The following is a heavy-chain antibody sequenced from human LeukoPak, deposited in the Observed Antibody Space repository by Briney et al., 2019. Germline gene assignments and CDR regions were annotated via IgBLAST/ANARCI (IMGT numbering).Heavy chain of an antibody. CDR1: GYTFTDYF. CDR3: ARDPGYSSPRGDY. V-gene: IGHV1-2*02. D-gene: IGHD5-18*01. Sequence: ASVKVSCKASGYTFTDYFMHWVRQAPGQGLEWMGWINPNSGGTHYAQKFQGRVSMTRDTSISTAYMELSRLRSDDTAVYYCARDPGYSSPRGDYWGQGTLVTVSS. CDR2: INPNSGGT. J-gene: IGHJ4*02.